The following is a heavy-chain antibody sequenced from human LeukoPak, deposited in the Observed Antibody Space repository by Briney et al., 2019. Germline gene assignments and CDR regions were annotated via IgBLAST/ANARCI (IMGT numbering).Heavy chain of an antibody. J-gene: IGHJ4*02. V-gene: IGHV3-73*01. Sequence: GGSLKLSCAASGFTFSGSAMHWVRQASGKGLEWVGRIRSKANSYATAYAASVKGRFTISRDDSKNTAYLQMNSLKTEDTAVYYCTRMVRGVRAYYFDYWGQGTLVTVSS. D-gene: IGHD3-10*01. CDR2: IRSKANSYAT. CDR3: TRMVRGVRAYYFDY. CDR1: GFTFSGSA.